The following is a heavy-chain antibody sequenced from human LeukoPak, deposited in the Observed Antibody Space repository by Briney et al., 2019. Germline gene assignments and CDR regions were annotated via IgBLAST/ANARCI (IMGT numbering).Heavy chain of an antibody. CDR1: GGSFSGYY. Sequence: PSETPSLTCAVYGGSFSGYYWSWIRQPPGKGPEWIGEINHSGSTNYNPSLKSRVTISVDTSKNQFSLKLSSVTAADTAVYYCASLLAFDYWGQGTLVTVSS. J-gene: IGHJ4*02. V-gene: IGHV4-34*01. CDR3: ASLLAFDY. CDR2: INHSGST.